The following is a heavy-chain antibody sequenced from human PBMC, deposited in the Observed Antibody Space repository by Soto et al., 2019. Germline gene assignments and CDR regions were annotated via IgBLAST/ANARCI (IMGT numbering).Heavy chain of an antibody. CDR1: SFSGYY. Sequence: SFSGYYWSWIRQPPGKGLEWIGEINHSGSTNYNPSLKSRVTISVDTSKNQFSLKLSSVTAADTAVYYCARQYGGSYADYWGQGTLVTVSS. D-gene: IGHD1-26*01. J-gene: IGHJ4*02. V-gene: IGHV4-34*01. CDR3: ARQYGGSYADY. CDR2: INHSGST.